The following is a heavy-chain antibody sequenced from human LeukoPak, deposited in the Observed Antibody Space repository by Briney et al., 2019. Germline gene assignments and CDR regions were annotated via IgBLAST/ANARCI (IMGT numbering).Heavy chain of an antibody. CDR3: AREVGYGDYPYYYYYGMDV. CDR1: GFTFSSYA. J-gene: IGHJ6*02. V-gene: IGHV3-30*04. D-gene: IGHD4-17*01. CDR2: ISYDGSNK. Sequence: GGSLRLSCAASGFTFSSYAMHWVRQAPGKGLEWVAVISYDGSNKYYADSVKGRFTISRDNSKNTLYLQMNSLRAEDTAVYYCAREVGYGDYPYYYYYGMDVWGQGTTVTVSS.